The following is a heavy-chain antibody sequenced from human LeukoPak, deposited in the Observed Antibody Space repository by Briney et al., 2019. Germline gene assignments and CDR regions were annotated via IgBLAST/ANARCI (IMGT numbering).Heavy chain of an antibody. CDR2: IKQDGSEK. CDR3: ARRSGYYYYGMDV. CDR1: GFTFSSYW. V-gene: IGHV3-7*01. J-gene: IGHJ6*02. D-gene: IGHD2-15*01. Sequence: GGPLRLSRAASGFTFSSYWMSWVRQAPGKGLEWVANIKQDGSEKYYVDSVKGRFTISRDNAKNSLYLQMNSLRAEDTAVYYCARRSGYYYYGMDVWGQGTTVTVSS.